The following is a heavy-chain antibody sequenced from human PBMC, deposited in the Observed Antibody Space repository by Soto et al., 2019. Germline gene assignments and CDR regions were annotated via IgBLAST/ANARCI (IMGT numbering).Heavy chain of an antibody. V-gene: IGHV3-23*01. Sequence: EVQLLDSGGGLVQPGGSLRLSCAASGFTFSNYAMSWVRQAPGKGLDWVSTISSSGSNTYYADSVKGRFRISRDNSKNPVYLEMKNLRAEDTGVYYCAKERLARGIDCWGQGTLVTASS. CDR1: GFTFSNYA. CDR3: AKERLARGIDC. J-gene: IGHJ4*02. D-gene: IGHD2-21*01. CDR2: ISSSGSNT.